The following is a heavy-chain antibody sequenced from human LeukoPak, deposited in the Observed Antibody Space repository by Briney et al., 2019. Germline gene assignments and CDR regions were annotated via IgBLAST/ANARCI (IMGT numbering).Heavy chain of an antibody. CDR2: LYSGGST. Sequence: GSLRLSCEASEFAVTSSHMIWVRRAPGKGPEWVSVLYSGGSTYYADSVKGRFTISRDDSRNTLYLQMNSLRPEDTAVYHCAAGQKLWNYFDFWGQGTLVTVSS. CDR1: EFAVTSSH. D-gene: IGHD3-10*01. J-gene: IGHJ4*02. V-gene: IGHV3-66*02. CDR3: AAGQKLWNYFDF.